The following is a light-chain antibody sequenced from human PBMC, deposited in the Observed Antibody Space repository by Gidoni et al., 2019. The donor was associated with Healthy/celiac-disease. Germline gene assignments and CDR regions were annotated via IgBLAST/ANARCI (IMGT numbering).Light chain of an antibody. CDR1: QSISSW. V-gene: IGKV1-5*03. J-gene: IGKJ3*01. CDR3: QQYNSYSFT. Sequence: IQMTQSPSTLSASVGDRVTITCRASQSISSWLAWYQQKPGKAPKLLIYKASSLESGVPSSFSGSGSGTEFTLTISSLQPDDFATYYCQQYNSYSFTFGPGTKVDIK. CDR2: KAS.